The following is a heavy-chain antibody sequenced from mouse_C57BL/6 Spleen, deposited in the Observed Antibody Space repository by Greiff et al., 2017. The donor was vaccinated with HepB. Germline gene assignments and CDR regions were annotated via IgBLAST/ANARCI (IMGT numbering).Heavy chain of an antibody. V-gene: IGHV3-1*01. CDR1: GYSITSGYD. CDR3: ERVDYDDAMDY. CDR2: ISYSGST. Sequence: EVKLVESGPGMVKPSQSLSLTCTVTGYSITSGYDWHWIRHFPGNKLEWMGYISYSGSTNYNPSLKSRISITHDTSKNHFFLKLNSVTTEDTATYYCERVDYDDAMDYWGQGTSVTVSS. D-gene: IGHD2-4*01. J-gene: IGHJ4*01.